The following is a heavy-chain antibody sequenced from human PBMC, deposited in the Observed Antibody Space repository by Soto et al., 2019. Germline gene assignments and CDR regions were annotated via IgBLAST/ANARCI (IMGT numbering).Heavy chain of an antibody. Sequence: PSETLSLTCTVSGGSINNYYLSWIRQSPGKGLEWIGYIYYSGTTNYNPSLKSRVTISIDTSKNQFSLRLTSVTAADTAIYYCARDISASDGDYWGQGTLVTVSS. CDR2: IYYSGTT. D-gene: IGHD2-21*01. J-gene: IGHJ4*02. V-gene: IGHV4-59*12. CDR3: ARDISASDGDY. CDR1: GGSINNYY.